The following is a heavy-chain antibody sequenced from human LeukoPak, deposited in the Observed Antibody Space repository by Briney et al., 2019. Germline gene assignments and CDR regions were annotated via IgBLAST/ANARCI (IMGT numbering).Heavy chain of an antibody. CDR3: AKSTRAVMAMMDV. CDR2: ISYNGNNK. D-gene: IGHD3-16*01. CDR1: GYTFTHYG. Sequence: GGSLRLSCVISGYTFTHYGFHWVRQAPGKALEWVAYISYNGNNKYEDSVKGRFTISRDNAKNSLYLQMNSLRAEDTAVYFCAKSTRAVMAMMDVWGKGTTVTVSS. V-gene: IGHV3-30*18. J-gene: IGHJ6*04.